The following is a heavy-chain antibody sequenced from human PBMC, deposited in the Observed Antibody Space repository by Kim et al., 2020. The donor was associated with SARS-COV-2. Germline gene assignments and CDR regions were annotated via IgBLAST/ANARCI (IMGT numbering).Heavy chain of an antibody. J-gene: IGHJ3*02. D-gene: IGHD3-22*01. V-gene: IGHV5-51*01. CDR3: ARHRDSSGYPDAFDI. Sequence: SFQGQVTISADKSISTAYLQWSSLKASDTAMYYCARHRDSSGYPDAFDIWGQGTMVTVSS.